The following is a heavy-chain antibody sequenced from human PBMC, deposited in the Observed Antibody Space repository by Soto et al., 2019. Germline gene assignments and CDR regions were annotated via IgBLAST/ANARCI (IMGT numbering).Heavy chain of an antibody. Sequence: ASVKVSCKASGCTFTGNYMHWVRQAPGQGLEWMALINPTTGGTNYAQKFQGRVTMTWDTSISTAYMELTRLTSDDTAIYYCARGYCSSIGCSHYFDFWGQGTLVTVSS. D-gene: IGHD2-2*01. V-gene: IGHV1-2*02. CDR1: GCTFTGNY. J-gene: IGHJ4*02. CDR2: INPTTGGT. CDR3: ARGYCSSIGCSHYFDF.